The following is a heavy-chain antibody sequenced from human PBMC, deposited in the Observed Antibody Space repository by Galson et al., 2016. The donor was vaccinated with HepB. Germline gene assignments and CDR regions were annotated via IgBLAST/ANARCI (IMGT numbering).Heavy chain of an antibody. Sequence: SLRLSCAASGFTFNSHAMSWVRQAPGKELEWVSVITGGGGSTYYADSVKGRFTISRDNSKNTLYLQMNSLSAEDTAVYYRAKKNGGTYSTYYFDLWGQGTLVTVSS. D-gene: IGHD4-23*01. CDR1: GFTFNSHA. V-gene: IGHV3-23*01. J-gene: IGHJ4*02. CDR2: ITGGGGST. CDR3: AKKNGGTYSTYYFDL.